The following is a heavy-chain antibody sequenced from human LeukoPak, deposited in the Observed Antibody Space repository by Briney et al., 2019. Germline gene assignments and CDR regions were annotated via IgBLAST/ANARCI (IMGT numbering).Heavy chain of an antibody. CDR3: ATALGDFWSGYTLYYFDY. CDR1: GYTLTELS. Sequence: ASVKVSCKVSGYTLTELSMHWVRQAPGKGLEWRGGFDPEDGETTYAQKFQGRVTMTEDTSTDTAYMELSSLRSEDTAVYYCATALGDFWSGYTLYYFDYWGQGTLVTVSS. D-gene: IGHD3-3*01. V-gene: IGHV1-24*01. CDR2: FDPEDGET. J-gene: IGHJ4*02.